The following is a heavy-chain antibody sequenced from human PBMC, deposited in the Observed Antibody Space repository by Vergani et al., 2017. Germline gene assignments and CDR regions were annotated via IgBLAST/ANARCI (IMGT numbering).Heavy chain of an antibody. V-gene: IGHV4-61*02. CDR2: IYTSGST. Sequence: QVQLQESGPGLVKPSQTLSLTCTVSGGSISSGSYYWSWIRQPAGKGLEWIGRIYTSGSTNYNPSLKSRVTISVDTSKNQFSLKLSSVTAADTAVYYCARGRYNWNYFYYYMDVWGKGTTVTVSS. D-gene: IGHD1-20*01. CDR3: ARGRYNWNYFYYYMDV. J-gene: IGHJ6*03. CDR1: GGSISSGSYY.